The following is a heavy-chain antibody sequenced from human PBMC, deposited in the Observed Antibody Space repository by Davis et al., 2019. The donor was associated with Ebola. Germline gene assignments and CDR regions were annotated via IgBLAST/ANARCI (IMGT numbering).Heavy chain of an antibody. J-gene: IGHJ6*02. CDR2: INAGNGNT. CDR3: AGVRGGITVTTMGMDV. Sequence: AASVKVSCKASGYTFTSYAMHWVRQAPGQRLEWMGWINAGNGNTKYSQKFQGRVTITRDTSASTAYMELSSLRSENTAVYYCAGVRGGITVTTMGMDVWGQGTTSPSP. V-gene: IGHV1-3*01. D-gene: IGHD4-17*01. CDR1: GYTFTSYA.